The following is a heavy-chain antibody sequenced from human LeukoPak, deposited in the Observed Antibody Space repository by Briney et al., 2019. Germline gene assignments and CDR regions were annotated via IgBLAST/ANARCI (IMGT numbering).Heavy chain of an antibody. CDR1: GFTFSSYA. D-gene: IGHD2-21*02. V-gene: IGHV3-30-3*01. J-gene: IGHJ4*02. CDR3: ASGPVTAWESTIDYFDY. CDR2: ISYDGSNK. Sequence: PGRSLRLSCAASGFTFSSYAMHWIRQAPGKGLEWVAVISYDGSNKYYADSVKGRFTISRDNSKNTLYLQMNSLRAEDTAVYYCASGPVTAWESTIDYFDYWGQGTLVTVSS.